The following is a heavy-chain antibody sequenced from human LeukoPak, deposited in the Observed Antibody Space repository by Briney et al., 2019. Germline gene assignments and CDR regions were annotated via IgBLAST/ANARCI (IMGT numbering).Heavy chain of an antibody. CDR2: IIPIFGTA. V-gene: IGHV1-69*13. Sequence: ASVKVSCKASGYTFTSYAISWVRQAPGQGLEWMGGIIPIFGTANYAQKFQGRVTITADESTSTAYMELSSLRSEDTAVYYCARVYDSTRPLAFDIWGQGTMVTVSS. D-gene: IGHD2-2*01. CDR3: ARVYDSTRPLAFDI. J-gene: IGHJ3*02. CDR1: GYTFTSYA.